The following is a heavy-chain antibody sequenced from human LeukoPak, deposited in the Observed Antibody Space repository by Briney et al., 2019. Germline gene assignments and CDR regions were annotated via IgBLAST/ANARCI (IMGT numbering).Heavy chain of an antibody. Sequence: SETLSLTCTVSGGSISSYYWSWIRQPPGKGLEWIGYIYYSGSTNYNPSLKSRVTISVDTSKNQFSLKLSSVTAADTAVYYCARGTHIVVVPAAILFDPWGQGTLVTVSP. V-gene: IGHV4-59*01. J-gene: IGHJ5*02. CDR1: GGSISSYY. CDR3: ARGTHIVVVPAAILFDP. D-gene: IGHD2-2*01. CDR2: IYYSGST.